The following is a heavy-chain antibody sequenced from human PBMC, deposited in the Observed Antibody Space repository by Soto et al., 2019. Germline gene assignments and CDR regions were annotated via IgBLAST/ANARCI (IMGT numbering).Heavy chain of an antibody. D-gene: IGHD2-15*01. CDR2: IYHSGST. Sequence: QVPLQESGPRLVRPSGTLSLTCTVSSGSITTANWWSWVRQPPGRGLEWIGEIYHSGSTNYHLSLKSRVILSVDKSKNQFSLRLSSVTAADTAMYYCARRGGGVVLAATTPFDYWGQGTRVTVSS. V-gene: IGHV4-4*02. CDR1: SGSITTANW. J-gene: IGHJ4*02. CDR3: ARRGGGVVLAATTPFDY.